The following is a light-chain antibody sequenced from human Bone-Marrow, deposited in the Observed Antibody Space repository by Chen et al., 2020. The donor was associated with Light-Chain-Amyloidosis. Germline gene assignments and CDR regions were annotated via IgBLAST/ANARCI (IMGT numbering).Light chain of an antibody. V-gene: IGLV3-21*02. CDR1: NIGSKS. CDR2: DDS. CDR3: QVWHTSADHVV. J-gene: IGLJ2*01. Sequence: SYVLTQPPSVSVAPGETAIISCGGNNIGSKSAYWYQQKPGQAPLLVFYDDSDRPSGIPERFSGSNSGDTATLSITRVEAGDEADYYCQVWHTSADHVVFGGGTKLTVL.